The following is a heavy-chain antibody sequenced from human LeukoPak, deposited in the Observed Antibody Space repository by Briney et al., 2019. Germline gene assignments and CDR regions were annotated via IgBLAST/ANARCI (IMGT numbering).Heavy chain of an antibody. CDR2: IKQDGSEK. J-gene: IGHJ4*02. D-gene: IGHD3-22*01. Sequence: GGSLRLSCAASGFTFSSYWMSWVRQAPGKGLEWVANIKQDGSEKYYVDSVKGRFTISRDNAKNSLYLQMNSLRAEDTAVYYCARGTGGYYYGSSGFDYWGQGTLVTVSS. V-gene: IGHV3-7*01. CDR3: ARGTGGYYYGSSGFDY. CDR1: GFTFSSYW.